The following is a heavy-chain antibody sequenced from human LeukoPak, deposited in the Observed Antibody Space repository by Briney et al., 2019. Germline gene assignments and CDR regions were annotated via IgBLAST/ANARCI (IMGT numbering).Heavy chain of an antibody. CDR1: GGSISSYY. Sequence: SETLSLTCTVSGGSISSYYWSWIRQPPGKGLEWIGSIYHSGSTYYNPSLKSRVTISVDTSKNQFSLKLSSVTAADTAVYYCARDLSGSSSAYMDVWGKGTTVTVSS. V-gene: IGHV4-38-2*02. J-gene: IGHJ6*03. CDR2: IYHSGST. D-gene: IGHD6-13*01. CDR3: ARDLSGSSSAYMDV.